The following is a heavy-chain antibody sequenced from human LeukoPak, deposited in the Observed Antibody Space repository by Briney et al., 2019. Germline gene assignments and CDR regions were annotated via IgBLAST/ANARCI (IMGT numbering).Heavy chain of an antibody. V-gene: IGHV3-7*01. D-gene: IGHD1-26*01. CDR2: IKQDGSEK. CDR1: GFTFISYW. Sequence: GGSLRLSCVASGFTFISYWMGWVRQAPGKGLEWVANIKQDGSEKYYVDSVKGRFTISRDNAKNSLDLQMNSLRAEDTAVYYCARVRWAGGTWAFDYWGQGTLVTVSS. CDR3: ARVRWAGGTWAFDY. J-gene: IGHJ4*02.